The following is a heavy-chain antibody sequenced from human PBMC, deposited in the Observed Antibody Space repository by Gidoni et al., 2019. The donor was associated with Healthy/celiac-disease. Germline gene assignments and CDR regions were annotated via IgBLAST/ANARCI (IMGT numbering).Heavy chain of an antibody. CDR2: IIPILGIA. D-gene: IGHD3-22*01. CDR3: ARDRGDSSGYWAGGWFDP. V-gene: IGHV1-69*04. CDR1: GCTFSSYA. J-gene: IGHJ5*02. Sequence: QVQLVQSGAEVKKPGSSVKVSCKASGCTFSSYAISWVRQAPGQGLEWMGRIIPILGIANYAQKFQGRVTITADKSTSTAYMELSSLRSEDTAVYYCARDRGDSSGYWAGGWFDPWGQGTLVTVSS.